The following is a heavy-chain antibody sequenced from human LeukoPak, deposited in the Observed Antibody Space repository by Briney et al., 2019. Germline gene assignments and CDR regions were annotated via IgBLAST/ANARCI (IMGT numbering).Heavy chain of an antibody. D-gene: IGHD1-20*01. Sequence: SVNVSCQAYGGTFSSYAISWVRQAPGHGLEWMGGIIPIFSTANYAQTLQGRVTITTDESKSTAYMELSSLRSEDTAVYYCARDSGITGIGSWGQGNLVTVSS. CDR3: ARDSGITGIGS. CDR1: GGTFSSYA. J-gene: IGHJ4*02. CDR2: IIPIFSTA. V-gene: IGHV1-69*05.